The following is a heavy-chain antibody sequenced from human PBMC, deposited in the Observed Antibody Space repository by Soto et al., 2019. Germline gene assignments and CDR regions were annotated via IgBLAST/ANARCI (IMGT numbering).Heavy chain of an antibody. CDR1: GFTFSSYS. Sequence: EVQLVESGGGLVQPGGSLRLSCAASGFTFSSYSMNWVRQSPGKGLEWVSYISSSSSTIYYADSVKGRFTISRDNAKNSLYLQMNRLRAEDTAVYYCARDRSTKIQYSIDAFDIWGQGTMVTVSS. J-gene: IGHJ3*02. CDR3: ARDRSTKIQYSIDAFDI. CDR2: ISSSSSTI. D-gene: IGHD6-6*01. V-gene: IGHV3-48*01.